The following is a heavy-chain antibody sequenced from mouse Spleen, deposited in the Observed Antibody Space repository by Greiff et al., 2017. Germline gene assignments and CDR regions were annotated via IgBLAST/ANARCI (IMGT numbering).Heavy chain of an antibody. CDR1: GFTFSDYY. Sequence: EVQLVESEGGLVQPGSSMKLSCTASGFTFSDYYMAWVRQVPEKGLEWVANINYDGSSTYYLDSLKSRFIISRDNAKNILYLQMSSLKSEDTATYYCARDRGLGHYFDYWGQGTTLTVSS. CDR3: ARDRGLGHYFDY. V-gene: IGHV5-16*01. CDR2: INYDGSST. D-gene: IGHD4-1*01. J-gene: IGHJ2*01.